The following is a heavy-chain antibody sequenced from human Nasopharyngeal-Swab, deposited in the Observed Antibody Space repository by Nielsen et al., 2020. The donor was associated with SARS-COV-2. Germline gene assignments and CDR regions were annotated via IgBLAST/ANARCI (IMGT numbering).Heavy chain of an antibody. CDR1: GGSFSGYY. CDR3: ARQGVPIRGWFKDYDRTAYEY. J-gene: IGHJ4*02. V-gene: IGHV4-34*01. Sequence: SETLSLTCAVYGGSFSGYYWSWIRQSPGKGLKWIGEISRSGRTHYNPSLNSRVTISLDTSKNQFSLKVTSVTAADTAVYYCARQGVPIRGWFKDYDRTAYEYWGQGTLVTVSS. CDR2: ISRSGRT. D-gene: IGHD3-22*01.